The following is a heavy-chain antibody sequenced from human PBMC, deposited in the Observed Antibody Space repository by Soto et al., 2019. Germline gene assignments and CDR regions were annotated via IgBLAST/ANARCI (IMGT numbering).Heavy chain of an antibody. CDR3: VRESGGGGYCSGGSCYGMDV. CDR2: FYTSGRANT. Sequence: QVQLQESGPGLVKPSETLSLTCIVSGASISGYYWSWVRQPAGKGLEWIGRFYTSGRANTNYNPSHKGRVTMSVDTSKNHFSLKMTSVTAADTAVYYCVRESGGGGYCSGGSCYGMDVWGQGTTVTVSS. CDR1: GASISGYY. D-gene: IGHD2-15*01. V-gene: IGHV4-4*07. J-gene: IGHJ6*02.